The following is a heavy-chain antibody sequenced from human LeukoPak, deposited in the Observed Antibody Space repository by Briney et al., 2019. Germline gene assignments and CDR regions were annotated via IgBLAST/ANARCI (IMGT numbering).Heavy chain of an antibody. D-gene: IGHD3-10*01. Sequence: SETLSLTCTVSGGSISSYYWSWIRQPPGKGLEWIGYIYYSGSTNYNPSLKSRVTISVDTSKNQFSLKLSSVTAADTAVYYCARGSDYYGSGSFDAFDIWGQGTMVTVSS. V-gene: IGHV4-59*01. CDR2: IYYSGST. J-gene: IGHJ3*02. CDR1: GGSISSYY. CDR3: ARGSDYYGSGSFDAFDI.